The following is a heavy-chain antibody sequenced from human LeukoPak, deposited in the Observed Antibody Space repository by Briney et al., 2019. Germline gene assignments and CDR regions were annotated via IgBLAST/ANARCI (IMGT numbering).Heavy chain of an antibody. D-gene: IGHD5-18*01. J-gene: IGHJ4*02. CDR2: INPNSGGT. Sequence: GASVTVSCTASGYTFTGYYMHWVRQAPGQGLEWMGWINPNSGGTNYAQTLQGRVTIIRDTSISTVYMELSRVRSDDTAVYYCARESVGYSYGCYYWGRGNLVTVSS. CDR1: GYTFTGYY. V-gene: IGHV1-2*02. CDR3: ARESVGYSYGCYY.